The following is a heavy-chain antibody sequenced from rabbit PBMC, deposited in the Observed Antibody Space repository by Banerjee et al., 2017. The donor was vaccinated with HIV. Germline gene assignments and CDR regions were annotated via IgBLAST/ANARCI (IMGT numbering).Heavy chain of an antibody. CDR1: GFSLNNYV. V-gene: IGHV1S40*01. Sequence: QSLEESGGDLVKPGGTLTLTCTVSGFSLNNYVLNWVRQAPGKGLEWIACIGAGSSGKTYYASWVNGRFTISKTSSTTVTLQMTSLTAADTATYFCARDRNAGYGGYPYPPYYFNLWGQGTLVTVS. CDR2: IGAGSSGKT. D-gene: IGHD6-1*01. CDR3: ARDRNAGYGGYPYPPYYFNL. J-gene: IGHJ4*01.